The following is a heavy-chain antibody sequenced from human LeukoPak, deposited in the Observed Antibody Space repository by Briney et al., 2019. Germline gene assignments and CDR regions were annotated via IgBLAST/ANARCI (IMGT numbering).Heavy chain of an antibody. CDR3: ARSPATSWSNFDY. V-gene: IGHV4-34*01. Sequence: PSETLSLTCAVYVESFSDHYWTWIRQPPGKGLEWIGEIHHSGSTTYRLSLKSRVTISVDRSKNQFSLKLTSVTAADTAVYYCARSPATSWSNFDYWGQGFLVTVSS. CDR1: VESFSDHY. CDR2: IHHSGST. J-gene: IGHJ4*02. D-gene: IGHD2-2*01.